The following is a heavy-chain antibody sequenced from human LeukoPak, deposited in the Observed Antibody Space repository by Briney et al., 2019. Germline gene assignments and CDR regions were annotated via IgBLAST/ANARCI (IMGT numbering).Heavy chain of an antibody. D-gene: IGHD3-16*01. V-gene: IGHV4-39*01. Sequence: SETLSLTCTVSGGSISSSSYYWGWLRQPPGKGLEWIGSIYYSGSTYYNPSLKSRVTISVDTSKNQFSLKLSSVTAADTAVYYCADYRFSYFDYWGQGTLVTVSS. CDR1: GGSISSSSYY. CDR2: IYYSGST. J-gene: IGHJ4*02. CDR3: ADYRFSYFDY.